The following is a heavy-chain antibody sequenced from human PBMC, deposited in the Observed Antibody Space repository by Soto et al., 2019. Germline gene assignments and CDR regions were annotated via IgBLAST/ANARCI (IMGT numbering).Heavy chain of an antibody. CDR2: INAGNGNT. CDR1: GYTFTSYA. J-gene: IGHJ4*02. Sequence: ASVKVSCKASGYTFTSYAMHWVRQAPGQRLEWMGWINAGNGNTNYAQKFQGRVTITADKSTNTAYMQLSSLRSEDTAIYYCAASYGSGYRAFDYWGQGALVTVSS. V-gene: IGHV1-3*01. D-gene: IGHD3-10*01. CDR3: AASYGSGYRAFDY.